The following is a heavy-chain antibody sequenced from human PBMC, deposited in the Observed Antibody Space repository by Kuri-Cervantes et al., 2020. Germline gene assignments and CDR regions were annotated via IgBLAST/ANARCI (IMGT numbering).Heavy chain of an antibody. CDR2: ISWNSGSI. Sequence: GGSLRLSCAASGFTFDDYAMHWVRQAPGKGLEWVSGISWNSGSIGYADSVKGRFTISRENAKNSLYLQMDSLRAGNTAVYYCARDWYSGSYTLADWGQGTLVTVSS. D-gene: IGHD1-26*01. CDR3: ARDWYSGSYTLAD. J-gene: IGHJ4*02. V-gene: IGHV3-9*01. CDR1: GFTFDDYA.